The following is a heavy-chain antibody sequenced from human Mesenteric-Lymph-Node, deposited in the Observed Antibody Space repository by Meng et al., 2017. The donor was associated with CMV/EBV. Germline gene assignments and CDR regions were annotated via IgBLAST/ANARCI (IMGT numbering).Heavy chain of an antibody. Sequence: SGYTFTSYDISWVRQATGQGREWMGWMNPNSGNTGYAQKFQGRVTMTRNTSISTAYMELSSLRSEDTAVYYCARGRTTGRTSWFDPWGQGTLVTVSS. D-gene: IGHD1-1*01. J-gene: IGHJ5*02. V-gene: IGHV1-8*01. CDR2: MNPNSGNT. CDR1: GYTFTSYD. CDR3: ARGRTTGRTSWFDP.